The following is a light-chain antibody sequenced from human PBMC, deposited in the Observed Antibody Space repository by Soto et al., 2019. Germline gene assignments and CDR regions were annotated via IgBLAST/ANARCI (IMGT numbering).Light chain of an antibody. CDR2: DVS. V-gene: IGLV2-14*01. CDR1: SSDIGDYNF. CDR3: SSYTSNTTLV. J-gene: IGLJ2*01. Sequence: QSALTQPASVSESPGQSITISCTGTSSDIGDYNFVSWYQQHPGKAPQLMIYDVSYRPSGVSHRFSGSKSGNTASLTISWLQTEVEADYYCSSYTSNTTLVFGGGTKLTVL.